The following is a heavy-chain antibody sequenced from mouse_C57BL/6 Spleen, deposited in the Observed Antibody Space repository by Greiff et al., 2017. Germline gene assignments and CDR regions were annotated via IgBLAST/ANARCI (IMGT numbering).Heavy chain of an antibody. CDR2: ISDGGSYT. J-gene: IGHJ1*03. CDR3: ARGVYYCSSHWYFDV. Sequence: EVKLVESGGGLVKPGGSLKLSCAASGFTFSSYAMSWVRQTPEKRLEWVATISDGGSYTYYPDNVKGRFTISRDNAKNNLYLQMSHLKSEDAAMYYCARGVYYCSSHWYFDVWGTGTTVTVSS. CDR1: GFTFSSYA. V-gene: IGHV5-4*03. D-gene: IGHD1-1*01.